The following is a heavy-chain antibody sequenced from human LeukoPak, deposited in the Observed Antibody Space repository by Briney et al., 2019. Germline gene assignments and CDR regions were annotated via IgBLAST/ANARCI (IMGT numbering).Heavy chain of an antibody. CDR2: ISSGSNTI. Sequence: GGSLRLSCAASGFTFSTYRMNWVRQAPGKGLEWLSYISSGSNTIFYADSVKGRFTISRDNAKNSLFLQVNSLRAEATAVYYCARGSYYAPYYFDYWGQGTLVTVSS. CDR3: ARGSYYAPYYFDY. V-gene: IGHV3-48*01. J-gene: IGHJ4*02. CDR1: GFTFSTYR. D-gene: IGHD1-26*01.